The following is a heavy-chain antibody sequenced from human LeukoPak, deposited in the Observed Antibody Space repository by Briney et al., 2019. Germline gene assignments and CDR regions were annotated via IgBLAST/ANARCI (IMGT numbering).Heavy chain of an antibody. CDR1: GGSISVGGYS. V-gene: IGHV4-30-2*01. CDR2: IYHSGST. Sequence: SETLSLTCAVSGGSISVGGYSWSWIRQPPGKALEWIGYIYHSGSTDYNPSLRSRVTIPVHKSKHPYSLKLSSVTAADTAMYYCARESPTTALDYWGQGTLVTVSS. CDR3: ARESPTTALDY. J-gene: IGHJ4*02. D-gene: IGHD4-17*01.